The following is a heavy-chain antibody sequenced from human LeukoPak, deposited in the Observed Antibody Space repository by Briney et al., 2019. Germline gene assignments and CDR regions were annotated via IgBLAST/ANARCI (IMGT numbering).Heavy chain of an antibody. CDR1: GGSIRSVSYY. D-gene: IGHD5-12*01. CDR3: ARTGLRFDY. J-gene: IGHJ4*02. V-gene: IGHV4-61*02. CDR2: IYTSGST. Sequence: SQTLSLTCTVSGGSIRSVSYYWSWIRQPAGKGLEGIGRIYTSGSTNYNPSLKGRVTISVDTYKNQFSLKLSSVTAADTAVYYCARTGLRFDYWGQGTLVTVSS.